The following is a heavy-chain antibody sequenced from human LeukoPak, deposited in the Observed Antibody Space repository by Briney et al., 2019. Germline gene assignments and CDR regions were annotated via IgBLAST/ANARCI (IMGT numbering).Heavy chain of an antibody. CDR3: ARGSGCSSTSCSHFDY. V-gene: IGHV3-21*01. Sequence: GGSLRLSCAASGFTFSSYSMNRVRQAPGKGLEWVSSISSSSSYIYYADSVKGRFTISRDNAKNSLYLQMNSLRAEDTAVYYCARGSGCSSTSCSHFDYWGQGTLVTVSS. J-gene: IGHJ4*02. CDR1: GFTFSSYS. CDR2: ISSSSSYI. D-gene: IGHD2-2*01.